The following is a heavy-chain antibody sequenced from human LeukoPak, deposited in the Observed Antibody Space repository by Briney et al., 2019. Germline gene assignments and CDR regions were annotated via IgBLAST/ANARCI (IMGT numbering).Heavy chain of an antibody. CDR2: IYYSGST. V-gene: IGHV4-31*03. CDR1: GGSISSGGYY. D-gene: IGHD3-22*01. CDR3: ARKNYYDSSGYLDY. J-gene: IGHJ4*02. Sequence: PSETLSLTCTVSGGSISSGGYYWSWIRQHPGKGLEWIGYIYYSGSTYYNPSLKSRVTISVDTSKNQFSLKPSSVTAADTAVYYCARKNYYDSSGYLDYWGQGTLVTVSS.